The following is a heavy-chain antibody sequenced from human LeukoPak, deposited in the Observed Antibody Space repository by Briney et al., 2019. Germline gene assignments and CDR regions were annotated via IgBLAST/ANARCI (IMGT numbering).Heavy chain of an antibody. V-gene: IGHV3-21*04. J-gene: IGHJ5*02. CDR1: GFTFSSYS. CDR3: AREGHKVGAVFDP. D-gene: IGHD1-26*01. CDR2: ISSSSSYI. Sequence: GGSLRLSCAASGFTFSSYSMNWVRQAPGKGLEWVSSISSSSSYIYYADSVKGRFTISRDNAKNSLYLQMNSLRAEDTAVYYCAREGHKVGAVFDPWGQGTLVTVSS.